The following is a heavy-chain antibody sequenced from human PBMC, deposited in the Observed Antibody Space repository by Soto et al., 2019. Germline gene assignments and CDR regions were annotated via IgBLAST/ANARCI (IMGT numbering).Heavy chain of an antibody. V-gene: IGHV4-39*01. CDR1: GGSISSSSYY. Sequence: QLQLQESGPGLVKPSETLSLTCTVSGGSISSSSYYCAWIRQPPGKGREWIGSIYYSGSTYYNPSLKSRVTISVDTSKNQFALTLSSVTAADTAVYYCASPEGIWGSYRADDAFDIWGQGTMVTLSS. J-gene: IGHJ3*02. D-gene: IGHD3-16*02. CDR2: IYYSGST. CDR3: ASPEGIWGSYRADDAFDI.